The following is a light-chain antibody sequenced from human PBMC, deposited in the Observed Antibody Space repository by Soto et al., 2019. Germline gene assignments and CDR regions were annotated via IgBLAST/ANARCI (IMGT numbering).Light chain of an antibody. CDR1: QSVGSS. Sequence: EIVLTQSPATLSLSPGERATLSCRASQSVGSSLAWYQQKPGQAPRLLIYDASNRATGIPARFSGSGSGTDFTPTTSSLESEDFVVYYCVQHCDWPPLTFGQGTKVEIK. V-gene: IGKV3-11*01. CDR2: DAS. J-gene: IGKJ1*01. CDR3: VQHCDWPPLT.